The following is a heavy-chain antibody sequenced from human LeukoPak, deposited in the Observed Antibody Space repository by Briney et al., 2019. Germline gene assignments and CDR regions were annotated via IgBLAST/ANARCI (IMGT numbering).Heavy chain of an antibody. Sequence: PSGTLSLTCTVSGGSVSSTNYYWGCIRQPPGKGLESIRRIYYGGNTYSSPSLRRRVTISVNTSKNQFSLKLTSVAAADAAIYYCARVSRQWQSIDFWGQGTLVTVSS. CDR3: ARVSRQWQSIDF. J-gene: IGHJ4*02. D-gene: IGHD6-19*01. CDR2: IYYGGNT. CDR1: GGSVSSTNYY. V-gene: IGHV4-39*01.